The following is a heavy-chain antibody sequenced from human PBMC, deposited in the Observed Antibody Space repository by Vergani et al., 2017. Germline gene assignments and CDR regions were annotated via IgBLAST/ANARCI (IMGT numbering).Heavy chain of an antibody. Sequence: QVQLVESGGGLVKPGGSLRLSCAASGFTFSDYYMSWIRQAPGKGLEWVSYISSSSSYTNYADSVKGRFTISRDNAKNSLYLQMNSLRAEDTAVYYCARLNYYDSSGYSAFDIWGQGTMVTVSS. V-gene: IGHV3-11*05. CDR1: GFTFSDYY. CDR3: ARLNYYDSSGYSAFDI. J-gene: IGHJ3*02. CDR2: ISSSSSYT. D-gene: IGHD3-22*01.